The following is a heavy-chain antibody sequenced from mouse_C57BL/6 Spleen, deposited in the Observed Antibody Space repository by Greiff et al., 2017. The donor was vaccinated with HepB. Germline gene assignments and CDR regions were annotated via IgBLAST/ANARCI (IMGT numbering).Heavy chain of an antibody. J-gene: IGHJ2*01. CDR3: ARGEVTTSLDY. D-gene: IGHD2-1*01. V-gene: IGHV1-50*01. Sequence: VQLQQPGAELVKPGASVKLSCKASGYTFTSYWMQWVKQRPGQGLEWIGEIDPSDSYTNYNQKFKGKATLTVDTSSSTAYMQLSSLTSEDSAVYYCARGEVTTSLDYWGQGTTLTVSS. CDR1: GYTFTSYW. CDR2: IDPSDSYT.